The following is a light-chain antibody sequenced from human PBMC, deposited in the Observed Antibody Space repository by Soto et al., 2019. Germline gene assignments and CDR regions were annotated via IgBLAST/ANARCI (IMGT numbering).Light chain of an antibody. Sequence: QSALTQPPSASGSPGQSVTISCTGTNNDVGGYNYVSWYQQHPGKAPKLIIFEVSKRPSGVPDRFSGSKFGNTASLTVSGLQSEDEAEYYCSSYAGSNNLVFGGGTKVTVL. J-gene: IGLJ2*01. CDR1: NNDVGGYNY. CDR3: SSYAGSNNLV. CDR2: EVS. V-gene: IGLV2-8*01.